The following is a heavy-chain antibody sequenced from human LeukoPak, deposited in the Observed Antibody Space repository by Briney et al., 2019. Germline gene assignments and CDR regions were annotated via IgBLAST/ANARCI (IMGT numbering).Heavy chain of an antibody. Sequence: GGSLRLSCAGSGFTFSSYSMNWVRQAPGKGLEWVSSISSTSNYIYYADSVKGRFTISRDNAKNSLYLQMNSLRAEDTAVYYCARDQSSYDDIVTGYLFYYTMDVWGQGTTVTASS. CDR3: ARDQSSYDDIVTGYLFYYTMDV. V-gene: IGHV3-21*01. J-gene: IGHJ6*02. D-gene: IGHD3-9*01. CDR1: GFTFSSYS. CDR2: ISSTSNYI.